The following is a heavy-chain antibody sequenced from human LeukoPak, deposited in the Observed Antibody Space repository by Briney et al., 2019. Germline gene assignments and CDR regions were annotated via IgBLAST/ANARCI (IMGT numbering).Heavy chain of an antibody. D-gene: IGHD5-12*01. Sequence: PSETLSLTCAVYGGSFSGDYWSWIRQPPGKGLEWIGDINRSGRAVYNTSLKSRVIISVDTSKNQFSLKVNSVTAADTAVYYCARDTWPQYYFAYWGHGTLVTVSS. CDR2: INRSGRA. CDR3: ARDTWPQYYFAY. J-gene: IGHJ4*01. CDR1: GGSFSGDY. V-gene: IGHV4-34*01.